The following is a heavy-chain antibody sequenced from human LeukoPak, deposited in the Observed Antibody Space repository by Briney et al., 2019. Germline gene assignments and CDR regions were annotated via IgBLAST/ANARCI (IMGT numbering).Heavy chain of an antibody. CDR3: ARAGGQFTLSGQLATTHDY. Sequence: SETLSLTCTVSGYSISSGYYWGWIRQPPGKGLEWIGSIYHSESTYYNPSLKSRVTISVDTSKNQFSLKLSSVTAADTAVYYCARAGGQFTLSGQLATTHDYWGQGTLVTVSS. D-gene: IGHD6-6*01. CDR1: GYSISSGYY. J-gene: IGHJ4*02. V-gene: IGHV4-38-2*02. CDR2: IYHSEST.